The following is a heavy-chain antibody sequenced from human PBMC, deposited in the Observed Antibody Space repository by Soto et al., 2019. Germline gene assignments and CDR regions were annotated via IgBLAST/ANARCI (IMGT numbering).Heavy chain of an antibody. J-gene: IGHJ4*02. D-gene: IGHD6-6*01. Sequence: SETLSLTCTVSGGSVSSGSYYWSWIRQPPGKGLEWIGYIYYSGSTNYNPSLKSRVTISVDTSKNQFSLKLSSVTAADPAVYYCASDGRYSSSVGDFDYWGQGTLVTVSS. CDR1: GGSVSSGSYY. V-gene: IGHV4-61*01. CDR3: ASDGRYSSSVGDFDY. CDR2: IYYSGST.